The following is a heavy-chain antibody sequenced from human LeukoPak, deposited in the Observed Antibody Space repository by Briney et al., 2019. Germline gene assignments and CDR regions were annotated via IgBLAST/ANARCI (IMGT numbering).Heavy chain of an antibody. CDR2: IKKDGSEK. J-gene: IGHJ4*02. CDR1: GFTFSRYW. Sequence: GGSLRLSCAASGFTFSRYWMSWVRQAPGKGLEWAANIKKDGSEKYYVDSVKGRFTISRDNAKNSLYLQMNSLRAEDTAVYYCARLLVYNSGGEAFDYWGPGTLVTVSS. D-gene: IGHD3-10*01. V-gene: IGHV3-7*01. CDR3: ARLLVYNSGGEAFDY.